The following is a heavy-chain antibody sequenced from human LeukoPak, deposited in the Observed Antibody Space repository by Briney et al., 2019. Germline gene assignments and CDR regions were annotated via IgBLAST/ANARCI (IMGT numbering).Heavy chain of an antibody. J-gene: IGHJ3*02. Sequence: ASVKVSCKASGFTFTNYNLHWVRQAPGQRLEWMGIINPSGGSTNYAQNFQGRVTMTRDTSTSTVYMELSSLRSEDTAVYYCVRVRDGYNDAYDIWGQGTMVAVPS. CDR2: INPSGGST. D-gene: IGHD5-24*01. CDR3: VRVRDGYNDAYDI. CDR1: GFTFTNYN. V-gene: IGHV1-46*01.